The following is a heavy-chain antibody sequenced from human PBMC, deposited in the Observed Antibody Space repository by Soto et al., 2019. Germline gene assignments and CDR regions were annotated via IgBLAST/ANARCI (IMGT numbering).Heavy chain of an antibody. CDR1: GGSFSGYY. Sequence: SETLSLTCAVYGGSFSGYYWNWIRQPPGKGLEWIGEIDHSGSTKYNPSLKSRVTISVDTSKNQFSLKVSSVTAADTAVYYCARDLGRRSAGELYYYYMDVWGKGTTVTVSS. V-gene: IGHV4-34*01. J-gene: IGHJ6*03. CDR2: IDHSGST. CDR3: ARDLGRRSAGELYYYYMDV. D-gene: IGHD5-12*01.